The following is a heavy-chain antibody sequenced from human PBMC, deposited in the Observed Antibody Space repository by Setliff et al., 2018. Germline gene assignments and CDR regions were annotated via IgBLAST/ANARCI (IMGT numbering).Heavy chain of an antibody. D-gene: IGHD3-22*01. CDR1: GASFSGTY. J-gene: IGHJ4*02. Sequence: SETLSLTCAVYGASFSGTYCSWIRQSPGKGLEWIGEINHTGSPNWIGEINHSGSPNYNPSLKSRVTMSVDTSKNQFSLKLTSVTAADTAVYYCRVWVDMIEVDSWAQGTLVTGSS. CDR3: RVWVDMIEVDS. V-gene: IGHV4-34*01. CDR2: INHSGSP.